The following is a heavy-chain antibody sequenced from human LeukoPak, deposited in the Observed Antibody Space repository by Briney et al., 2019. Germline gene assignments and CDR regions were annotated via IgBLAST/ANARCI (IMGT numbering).Heavy chain of an antibody. Sequence: PGGSLRLSCAASGFTFSSYSMNWVRQAPGKGLEWVSSISSSSSYIYYADSVKGRFTISRDNSKNTLYLQMNSLRAEDTAVYYCAYSNGWYYFDYWGQGTLLTVSS. J-gene: IGHJ4*02. CDR3: AYSNGWYYFDY. V-gene: IGHV3-21*04. CDR2: ISSSSSYI. CDR1: GFTFSSYS. D-gene: IGHD6-19*01.